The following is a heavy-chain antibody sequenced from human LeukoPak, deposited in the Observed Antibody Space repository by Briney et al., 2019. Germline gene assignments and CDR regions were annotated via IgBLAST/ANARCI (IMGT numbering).Heavy chain of an antibody. CDR2: IYSGGST. V-gene: IGHV3-66*01. Sequence: PGGSLRLSCAASGFTVSSNYMSWVRQAPGKGLEWVSVIYSGGSTYYADSVKGRFTISRDNSKNTLYLQMNSLRAEDTAVYYCARDASYDSSGYSYKSYYYYGMDVWGQGTTVTVSS. D-gene: IGHD3-22*01. CDR1: GFTVSSNY. J-gene: IGHJ6*02. CDR3: ARDASYDSSGYSYKSYYYYGMDV.